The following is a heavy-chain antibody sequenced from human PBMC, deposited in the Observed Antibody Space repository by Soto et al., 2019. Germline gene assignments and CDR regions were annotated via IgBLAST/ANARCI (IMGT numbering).Heavy chain of an antibody. D-gene: IGHD2-15*01. J-gene: IGHJ6*03. CDR1: GFTFSDYY. Sequence: ESGGGLVKPGGSLRLSCAASGFTFSDYYMSWIRQAPGKGLEWVSYISSSGSTIYYADSVKGRFTISRDNAKNSLYLQMNSLRAEDTAVYYCARDRSLDCSGGSCYSHYYYYYMDVWGKGTTVTVSS. CDR2: ISSSGSTI. V-gene: IGHV3-11*01. CDR3: ARDRSLDCSGGSCYSHYYYYYMDV.